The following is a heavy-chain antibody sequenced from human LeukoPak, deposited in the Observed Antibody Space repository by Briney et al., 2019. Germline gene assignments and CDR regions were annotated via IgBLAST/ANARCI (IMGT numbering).Heavy chain of an antibody. Sequence: PSETLSLTCTVSGGSISSSSYYWGWIRQPPGKGLEWIGSIYYSGSTYYNPSLKSRVTISVDTSKNQFSLKLSSVTAADTAVYYCARRHEDIVVVPAAIPHWWFDPWGQGTLVTVSS. D-gene: IGHD2-2*02. CDR1: GGSISSSSYY. CDR3: ARRHEDIVVVPAAIPHWWFDP. CDR2: IYYSGST. V-gene: IGHV4-39*01. J-gene: IGHJ5*02.